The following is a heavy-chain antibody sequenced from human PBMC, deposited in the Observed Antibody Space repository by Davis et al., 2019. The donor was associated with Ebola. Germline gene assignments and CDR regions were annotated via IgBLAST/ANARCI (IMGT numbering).Heavy chain of an antibody. J-gene: IGHJ6*02. D-gene: IGHD2-2*01. V-gene: IGHV4-34*01. Sequence: MPSETLSPTWDLHGGSSSGYYWSWIRQPPGKGLEWIGEINHSGSTNYNPSLKSRVTISVDTSKNKFSLKLSSVTAAYTSVYYCARGLVGYCSSTSCSSHYGMDVWGQGTTVTVSS. CDR2: INHSGST. CDR1: GGSSSGYY. CDR3: ARGLVGYCSSTSCSSHYGMDV.